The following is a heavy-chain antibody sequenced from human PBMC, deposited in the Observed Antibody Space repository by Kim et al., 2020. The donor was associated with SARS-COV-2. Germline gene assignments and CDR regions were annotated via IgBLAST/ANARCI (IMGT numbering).Heavy chain of an antibody. J-gene: IGHJ4*02. CDR2: VYYSGKA. V-gene: IGHV4-59*08. CDR1: GGSTSSHY. CDR3: ARLNVAGGEYFDY. D-gene: IGHD6-19*01. Sequence: SETLSLTCTVSGGSTSSHYWSWIRQPPGKGLEWIAYVYYSGKASCNSSLKSRLTTSVDTSKNQFSLKLRSVTATDTAVYYCARLNVAGGEYFDYWGQGILVTVSS.